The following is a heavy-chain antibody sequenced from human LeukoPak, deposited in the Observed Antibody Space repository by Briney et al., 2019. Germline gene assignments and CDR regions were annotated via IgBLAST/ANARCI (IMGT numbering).Heavy chain of an antibody. Sequence: AESLTLSCAASGFTFSSYAMSWVRQPPGKGLEWVSAISGSGGSTYYADSVKGRLILSRDHSTHTPYLQMNSLRAEDTAVYYCAKLFLDTAIIDYWGQGALVTVSS. V-gene: IGHV3-23*01. J-gene: IGHJ4*02. CDR1: GFTFSSYA. D-gene: IGHD5-18*01. CDR3: AKLFLDTAIIDY. CDR2: ISGSGGST.